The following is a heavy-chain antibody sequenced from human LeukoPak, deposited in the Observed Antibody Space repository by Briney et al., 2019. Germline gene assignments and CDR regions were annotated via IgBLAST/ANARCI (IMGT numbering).Heavy chain of an antibody. J-gene: IGHJ4*02. CDR2: ISGSSSDV. CDR1: GFTFSDSY. V-gene: IGHV3-11*01. CDR3: SRDPRHSDY. Sequence: GGSLRLSCAASGFTFSDSYMTWIRQAPGKGLELLSYISGSSSDVNYIDSVKGRFTISRDNAKNSLYLHMNSLTVEDTAVYYCSRDPRHSDYWGQGTLVTVSS.